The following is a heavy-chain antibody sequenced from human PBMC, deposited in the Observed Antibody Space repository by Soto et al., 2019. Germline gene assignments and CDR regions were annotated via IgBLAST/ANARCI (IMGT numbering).Heavy chain of an antibody. V-gene: IGHV4-59*12. J-gene: IGHJ4*02. CDR2: IYYSGIT. D-gene: IGHD6-13*01. Sequence: SETLSLTCTVSGGSISSYYWSWIRQPPGKGLEWIGYIYYSGITNYNPSLKSRVTISVDKSKNQFSLKLSSVTAADTAVYYCARAAMGGSSWPFDYWGQGTLVTVSS. CDR3: ARAAMGGSSWPFDY. CDR1: GGSISSYY.